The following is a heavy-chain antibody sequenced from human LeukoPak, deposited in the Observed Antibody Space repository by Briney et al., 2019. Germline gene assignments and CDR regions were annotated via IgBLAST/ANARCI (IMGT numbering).Heavy chain of an antibody. J-gene: IGHJ4*02. CDR1: GFTFSSYW. V-gene: IGHV3-7*01. CDR2: IKQDGSEK. CDR3: ARDPATTVTTYAY. D-gene: IGHD4-17*01. Sequence: PGGSLRLSCAASGFTFSSYWMSRVRQAPGKGLEWVANIKQDGSEKYYVDSVKGRFTISRDNAKNSLYLQMNSLRPEDTAVNYCARDPATTVTTYAYWGQGTLVTVSS.